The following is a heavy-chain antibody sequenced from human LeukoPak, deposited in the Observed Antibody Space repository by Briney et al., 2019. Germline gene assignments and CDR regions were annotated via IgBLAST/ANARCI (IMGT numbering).Heavy chain of an antibody. CDR3: ARLGAWIQLWLRGYGWFDP. CDR1: GGSFSGYY. CDR2: INHSGST. Sequence: SETLSLTCAVYGGSFSGYYWSWIRQPPGKGLEWIGEINHSGSTNYNPSLKSRVTISVDTSKNQFSLKLSSVTAADTAVYYWARLGAWIQLWLRGYGWFDPWGQGTLVTVSS. V-gene: IGHV4-34*01. J-gene: IGHJ5*02. D-gene: IGHD5-18*01.